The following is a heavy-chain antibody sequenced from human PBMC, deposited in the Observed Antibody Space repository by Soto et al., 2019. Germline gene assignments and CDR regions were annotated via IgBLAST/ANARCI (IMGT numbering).Heavy chain of an antibody. CDR2: ISSSSSYT. CDR3: ARDPLTVYYYYGMDV. CDR1: GFTFSDYY. V-gene: IGHV3-11*06. Sequence: GGSLRLSCAASGFTFSDYYMSWIRQAPGKGLEWVSYISSSSSYTNYADSVKGRFTISRDNAKNSLYLQMNSLRAEDTAVYYCARDPLTVYYYYGMDVWGQGTTVTVSS. D-gene: IGHD4-4*01. J-gene: IGHJ6*02.